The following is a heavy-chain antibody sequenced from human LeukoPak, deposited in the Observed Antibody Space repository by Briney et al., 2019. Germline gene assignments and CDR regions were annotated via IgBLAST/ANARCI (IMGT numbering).Heavy chain of an antibody. D-gene: IGHD2-15*01. CDR2: INYSGST. CDR1: GGSISSSSYY. J-gene: IGHJ4*02. CDR3: ARLWSTSCKGGSCPHQPNY. Sequence: SETLSLTCTVSGGSISSSSYYWGWTRQPPGKGLEWIGSINYSGSTYYNPSLKSRVTISVDRSKNQFSLKLSSVTAADTAVYYCARLWSTSCKGGSCPHQPNYWGQGTRVTVPS. V-gene: IGHV4-39*01.